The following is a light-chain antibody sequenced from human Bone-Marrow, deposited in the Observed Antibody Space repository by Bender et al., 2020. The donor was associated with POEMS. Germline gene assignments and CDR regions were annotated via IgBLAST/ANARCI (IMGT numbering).Light chain of an antibody. CDR2: EDD. CDR1: SSDVGSYNL. CDR3: ISYTRSSTWV. V-gene: IGLV2-14*02. Sequence: QSALTQPASVSGSPGQSITISCTGTSSDVGSYNLVSWYQHHPGKAPKLLIYEDDNRPSGVSNRFSGSKSGNTASLTISGLQAEDEADYYCISYTRSSTWVFGGGTKLTVL. J-gene: IGLJ3*02.